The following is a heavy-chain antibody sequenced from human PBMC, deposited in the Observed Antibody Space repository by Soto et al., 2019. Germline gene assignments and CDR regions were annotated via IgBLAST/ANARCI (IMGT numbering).Heavy chain of an antibody. D-gene: IGHD1-26*01. Sequence: VQLVESGGDLVRPVGSLRLSCAASGFIFSRHWMTWVRQAPGKGLEWVANIKHDGTETYLVDSVRGRLTISRDNAKNSVYLQMNSLRFEDTAVYYCARYSGWFIDYWGQGTLVTVSS. J-gene: IGHJ4*02. V-gene: IGHV3-7*05. CDR3: ARYSGWFIDY. CDR2: IKHDGTET. CDR1: GFIFSRHW.